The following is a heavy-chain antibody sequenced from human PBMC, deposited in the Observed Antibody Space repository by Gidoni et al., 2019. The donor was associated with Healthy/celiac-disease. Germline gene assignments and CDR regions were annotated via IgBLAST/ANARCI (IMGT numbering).Heavy chain of an antibody. J-gene: IGHJ4*02. Sequence: ELQLLESGGGLVQPGGSLRLSCAASGFTFSSYAMSWVRQAPGKGLEWVSAISGSGGSTYYADSVKGRFTISRDNSKNTLYLQMNSLRAEDTAVYYCAREVGIVVGRSHGYWGQGTLVTVSS. CDR1: GFTFSSYA. V-gene: IGHV3-23*01. D-gene: IGHD2-15*01. CDR2: ISGSGGST. CDR3: AREVGIVVGRSHGY.